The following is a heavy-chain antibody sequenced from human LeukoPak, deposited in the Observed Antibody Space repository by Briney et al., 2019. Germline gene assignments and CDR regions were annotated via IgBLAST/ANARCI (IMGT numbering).Heavy chain of an antibody. D-gene: IGHD3-10*01. CDR2: INSDGGTT. V-gene: IGHV3-74*01. J-gene: IGHJ4*02. CDR3: ATDSYVSGSYYRLFY. Sequence: GGSLRLSCAASGFTFSSYGMSWVRQAPGKGLVWVSGINSDGGTTTYADSVKGRFTISRDNAKNTLYLQMNNLRAEDTAIYYCATDSYVSGSYYRLFYWGQGTLVTVSS. CDR1: GFTFSSYG.